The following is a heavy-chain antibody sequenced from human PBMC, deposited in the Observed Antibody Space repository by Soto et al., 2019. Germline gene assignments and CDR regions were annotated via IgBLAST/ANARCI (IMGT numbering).Heavy chain of an antibody. V-gene: IGHV3-7*04. Sequence: GGSLRLSCAASGFTFSTYWMDWVRQGAGKGPQWVARINQDGSEKYYGDSVKGRFTVSRDNAKSSLFLEMNNLRAEDTAVYYCARVQGVYGGVSDHWGQGTLVTVSS. D-gene: IGHD3-10*01. CDR1: GFTFSTYW. CDR3: ARVQGVYGGVSDH. CDR2: INQDGSEK. J-gene: IGHJ4*02.